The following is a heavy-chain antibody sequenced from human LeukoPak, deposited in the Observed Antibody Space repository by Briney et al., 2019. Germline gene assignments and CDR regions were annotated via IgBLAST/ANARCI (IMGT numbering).Heavy chain of an antibody. J-gene: IGHJ4*02. Sequence: GGSLRLSCAASGFTFSDHYMSWIRQAPGKGLEWVSSISGGDPTTYYADSVKGRFTISRDNSKNTLYLQMNSLRAEDTAIYYCAKQSLLLRGPLLIYYFDFWGQGTLVTVSS. CDR3: AKQSLLLRGPLLIYYFDF. D-gene: IGHD3-10*01. CDR2: ISGGDPTT. V-gene: IGHV3-23*01. CDR1: GFTFSDHY.